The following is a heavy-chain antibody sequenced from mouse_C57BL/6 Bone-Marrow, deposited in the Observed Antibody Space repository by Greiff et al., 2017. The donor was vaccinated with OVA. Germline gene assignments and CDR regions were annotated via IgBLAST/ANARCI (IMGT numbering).Heavy chain of an antibody. CDR1: GFTFSSYA. CDR3: ARDDGSRGDWYFEV. D-gene: IGHD1-1*01. CDR2: ISDGGSYT. Sequence: EVQVVESGGGLVKPGGSLKLSCAASGFTFSSYAMSWVRQTPEKRLEWVATISDGGSYTYYPDNVKGRFTISGDNAKNNHYLQLSHLTSEDTAMYYCARDDGSRGDWYFEVWGTGTTVTGSS. J-gene: IGHJ1*03. V-gene: IGHV5-4*01.